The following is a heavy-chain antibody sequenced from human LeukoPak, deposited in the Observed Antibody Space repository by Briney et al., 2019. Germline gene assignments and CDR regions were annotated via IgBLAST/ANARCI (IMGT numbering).Heavy chain of an antibody. D-gene: IGHD3-10*01. J-gene: IGHJ4*02. CDR2: ISAYNGNT. CDR3: ARDARYGSGSYGHFDY. Sequence: GASVKVSCKASGYTFTSYGISWVRQAPGQGLEWMGWISAYNGNTNYAQNLQGRVTMTRDMSTSTVYMELSSLRSEDTAVYYCARDARYGSGSYGHFDYWGQGTLVTVSS. CDR1: GYTFTSYG. V-gene: IGHV1-18*01.